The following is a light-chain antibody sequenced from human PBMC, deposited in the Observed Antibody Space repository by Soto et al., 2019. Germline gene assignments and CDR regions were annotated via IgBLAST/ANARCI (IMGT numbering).Light chain of an antibody. CDR1: QSARIS. V-gene: IGKV3-15*01. CDR3: QQYNNLPWT. CDR2: DVS. Sequence: NVMTQSPATLSVSPGERATLSCRASQSARISLGWYQQKPGQAPRLLIYDVSPRATGVPARFSGSGSGTDFTLTISSLQSEDLAVYYCQQYNNLPWTFGQGSMVDIK. J-gene: IGKJ1*01.